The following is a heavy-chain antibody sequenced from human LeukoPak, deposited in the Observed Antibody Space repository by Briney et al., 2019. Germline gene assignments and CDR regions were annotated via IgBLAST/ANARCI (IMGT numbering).Heavy chain of an antibody. V-gene: IGHV1-18*01. J-gene: IGHJ4*02. CDR3: ARSFWFGEFLDY. Sequence: ASVKVSCKASAYTFTSYGISWVRQAPGQGLEWMGWISAYNGNTNYAQKLQGRVTMTTDTSTSTACMELRSLRSDDTAVYYCARSFWFGEFLDYWGQGTLVTVSS. CDR2: ISAYNGNT. CDR1: AYTFTSYG. D-gene: IGHD3-10*01.